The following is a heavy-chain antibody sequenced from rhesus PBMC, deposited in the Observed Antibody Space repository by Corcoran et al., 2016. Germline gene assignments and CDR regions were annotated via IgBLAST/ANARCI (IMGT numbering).Heavy chain of an antibody. J-gene: IGHJ5-2*02. D-gene: IGHD1-44*02. V-gene: IGHV4-99*01. CDR3: ARRGGYHNSLDV. CDR2: ISGSTGSP. CDR1: GYSISSGYY. Sequence: QVQLQESGPGLVKPSETLSLTCAVSGYSISSGYYWGWIRQPPGKGLNYIGYISGSTGSPYYNPALKSRVTISRDTSKNQFSRKLSSVTAADTAVYCCARRGGYHNSLDVWGRGVLVTVSS.